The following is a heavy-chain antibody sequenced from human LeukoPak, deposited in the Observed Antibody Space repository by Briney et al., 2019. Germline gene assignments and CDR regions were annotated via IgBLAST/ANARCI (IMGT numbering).Heavy chain of an antibody. D-gene: IGHD3-16*01. Sequence: PGGSLRLSCVASGFAFSSYEMNWVRQAPGKGLEWVSYISANGDTIYYADSVRGRFTISRDNAKKSLYLQMNSLRVADTAVYHCVSAYGGLLDYWRRGSLVTVSS. V-gene: IGHV3-48*03. J-gene: IGHJ4*02. CDR1: GFAFSSYE. CDR2: ISANGDTI. CDR3: VSAYGGLLDY.